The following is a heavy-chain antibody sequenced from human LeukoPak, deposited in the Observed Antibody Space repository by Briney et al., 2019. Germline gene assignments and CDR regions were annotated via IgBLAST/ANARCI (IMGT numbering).Heavy chain of an antibody. CDR1: GFTFSSYD. Sequence: GGSLRRSCAASGFTFSSYDMTWVRQAPGKGLEWVSVISVGGGSTAYANSVKGRFTISRDDSKNTLHLQMDSLRADDTAVYYCARRYDFWDYWGQGTLVTVSS. J-gene: IGHJ4*02. CDR2: ISVGGGST. CDR3: ARRYDFWDY. V-gene: IGHV3-23*01. D-gene: IGHD3-3*01.